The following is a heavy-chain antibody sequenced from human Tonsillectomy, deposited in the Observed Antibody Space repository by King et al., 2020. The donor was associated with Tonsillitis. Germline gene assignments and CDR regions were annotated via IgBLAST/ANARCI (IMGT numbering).Heavy chain of an antibody. CDR2: VYPGDSDT. CDR1: GYTFTSYW. D-gene: IGHD3-22*01. J-gene: IGHJ1*01. CDR3: ARHGDSSGYYL. Sequence: VQLVESGAEVKKPGESLKIFCKGSGYTFTSYWIAWVRQMPGKGLEWMGIVYPGDSDTRYSPSFQGQVTISADKSISTAYLQWCSLKASDTAMYYCARHGDSSGYYLWGQGTLVTVSS. V-gene: IGHV5-51*01.